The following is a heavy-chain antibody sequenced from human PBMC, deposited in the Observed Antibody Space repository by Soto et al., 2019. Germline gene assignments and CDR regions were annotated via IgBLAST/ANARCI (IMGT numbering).Heavy chain of an antibody. CDR1: GFTFSSYW. V-gene: IGHV3-7*05. Sequence: ESGGGLVQPGESLRLSCAASGFTFSSYWMSWVRQAPGKGLEWVANIRDDGSEQYYVDSVKGRFTISRDNAKNSLYLQINSLRAEDTAVYYCARDQVALDFWGQGTLVIVSS. J-gene: IGHJ4*02. CDR2: IRDDGSEQ. D-gene: IGHD5-12*01. CDR3: ARDQVALDF.